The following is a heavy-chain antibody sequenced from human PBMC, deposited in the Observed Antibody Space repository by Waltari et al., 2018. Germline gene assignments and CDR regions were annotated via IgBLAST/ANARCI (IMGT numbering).Heavy chain of an antibody. CDR2: ISYDGSNK. J-gene: IGHJ3*02. V-gene: IGHV3-30-3*01. Sequence: QVQLVESGGGVVQPGRSLRLSCAASGFTFSSYAMHWVRQAPGKGLEWVAVISYDGSNKYYADSVKGRFTISRDNSKNTLYLQMNSLRAEDTAVYYCARDGGVVVAASDAFDIWGQGTMVTVSS. D-gene: IGHD2-15*01. CDR1: GFTFSSYA. CDR3: ARDGGVVVAASDAFDI.